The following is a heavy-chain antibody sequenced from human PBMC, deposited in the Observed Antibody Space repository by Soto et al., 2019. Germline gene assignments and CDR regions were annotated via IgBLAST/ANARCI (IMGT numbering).Heavy chain of an antibody. D-gene: IGHD1-26*01. V-gene: IGHV3-33*01. CDR2: IWYDGSNK. CDR3: ASAGSIGNKRDYFDY. J-gene: IGHJ4*02. Sequence: QVQLVESGGGVVQPGRSLRLSCAASGFTFSSYGMHWVRQAPGKGLEWVAVIWYDGSNKYYADAVKGRFTISRDNSKNLIFLQMNSRRAEDTVVYYCASAGSIGNKRDYFDYWGQGTLVTVSS. CDR1: GFTFSSYG.